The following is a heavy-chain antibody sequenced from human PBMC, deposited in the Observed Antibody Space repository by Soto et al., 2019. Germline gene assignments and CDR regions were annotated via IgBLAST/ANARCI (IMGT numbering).Heavy chain of an antibody. D-gene: IGHD6-13*01. CDR1: GFTFSSYG. CDR2: ISYDGSNK. CDR3: AKVGRSSRSDATYGMDV. J-gene: IGHJ6*02. V-gene: IGHV3-30*18. Sequence: QVQLVESGGGVVQPGRSLRLSCAASGFTFSSYGMHWVRQAPGKGLEWVAVISYDGSNKYYADSVKGRFTISRDNSKNTLYLQMNSLRAEDTAVYYCAKVGRSSRSDATYGMDVWGQGTTVTVSS.